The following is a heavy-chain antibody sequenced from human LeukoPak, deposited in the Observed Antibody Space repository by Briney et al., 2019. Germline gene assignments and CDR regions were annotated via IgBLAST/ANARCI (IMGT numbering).Heavy chain of an antibody. CDR2: IYYSGST. CDR1: GGSISSGGYY. D-gene: IGHD6-13*01. CDR3: ARDQSRTNWFDP. Sequence: SHTLSLTCTVSGGSISSGGYYWSWIRQHPGKGLEWIGNIYYSGSTYYNPSLKSRVTISVDTSKNQFSLKLSSVTAADTAVYYCARDQSRTNWFDPWGQGTLVTVSS. V-gene: IGHV4-31*03. J-gene: IGHJ5*02.